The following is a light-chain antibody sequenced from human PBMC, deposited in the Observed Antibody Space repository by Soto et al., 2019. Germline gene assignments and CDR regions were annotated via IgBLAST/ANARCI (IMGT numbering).Light chain of an antibody. Sequence: EIVMTQSPATLSVSPGERATLSCRASQSVTDNLAWYQQKPGQAPRLLIYGASTRYTGVPARFSGGGSETEFPLTISSLQSEDFAVYYCQQSKDWPRTFGQGTKVEIK. V-gene: IGKV3-15*01. CDR2: GAS. J-gene: IGKJ1*01. CDR1: QSVTDN. CDR3: QQSKDWPRT.